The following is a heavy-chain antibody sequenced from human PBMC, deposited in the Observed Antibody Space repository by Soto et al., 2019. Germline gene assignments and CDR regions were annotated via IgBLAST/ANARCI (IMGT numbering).Heavy chain of an antibody. CDR2: IYYSGST. J-gene: IGHJ4*02. D-gene: IGHD3-9*01. CDR3: ARDSLVSGGLLFDY. V-gene: IGHV4-31*03. CDR1: GGSISSGGYY. Sequence: QVQLQESGPGLVKPSQTLSLTCTVSGGSISSGGYYWSWIRQHPGKGLEWIGYIYYSGSTYYNPSLKSRVTISVDTSKNQFALKLSSVTAADTAVYYWARDSLVSGGLLFDYWGQGTLVTVSS.